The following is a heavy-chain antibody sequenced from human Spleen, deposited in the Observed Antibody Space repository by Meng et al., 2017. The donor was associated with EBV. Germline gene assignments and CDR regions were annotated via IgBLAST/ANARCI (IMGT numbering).Heavy chain of an antibody. CDR3: AYFGDLPPLW. J-gene: IGHJ4*02. V-gene: IGHV6-1*01. Sequence: QIQLQQSGPGLVKYLPTLTVTCAISGDSISSNNAAWNWIRPSPSRGLEWLGRTYYRSKSYNDYAVSVKSRITVNLDTSKNQFSLHLNSVTPEDTAVYYCAYFGDLPPLWWGQGTLVTVSS. CDR2: TYYRSKSYN. D-gene: IGHD3-16*01. CDR1: GDSISSNNAA.